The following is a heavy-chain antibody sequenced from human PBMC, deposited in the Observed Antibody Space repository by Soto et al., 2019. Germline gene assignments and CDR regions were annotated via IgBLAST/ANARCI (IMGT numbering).Heavy chain of an antibody. CDR2: ISYSGST. D-gene: IGHD3-9*01. Sequence: QVQLQESGPGLVKPSETLSLTCTVSGGSISSHYWSWIRQPPGKGLEWIGYISYSGSTNYNPSLKSRVTMSVDTSKNHFSLKLSSVTAADTAVYFCARIHYDLLTGYAARFDPWGQGTLVTVSS. CDR1: GGSISSHY. J-gene: IGHJ5*02. CDR3: ARIHYDLLTGYAARFDP. V-gene: IGHV4-59*11.